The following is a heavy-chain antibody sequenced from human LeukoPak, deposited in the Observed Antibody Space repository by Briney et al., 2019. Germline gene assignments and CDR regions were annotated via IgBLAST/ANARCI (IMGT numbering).Heavy chain of an antibody. CDR3: ARDHTAIYCGMDV. Sequence: GGSLRLSCAASRFTFSSYAMSWVRQAPGKGLEWVSAISGSGGSTYYADSVKGRFTISRDNAKNSLYLQMNSLRAEDTAVYYCARDHTAIYCGMDVWGQGTTVTVSS. CDR1: RFTFSSYA. J-gene: IGHJ6*02. V-gene: IGHV3-23*01. D-gene: IGHD5-18*01. CDR2: ISGSGGST.